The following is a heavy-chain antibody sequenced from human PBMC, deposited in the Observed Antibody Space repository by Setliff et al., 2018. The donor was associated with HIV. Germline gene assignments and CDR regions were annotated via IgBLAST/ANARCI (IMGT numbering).Heavy chain of an antibody. CDR1: GASVSSSTTYY. CDR3: VRHLSEMAMVDH. Sequence: SETLSLTCTVSGASVSSSTTYYWGWIRQPPGKGLEWIGSMYYTGSSYYNPSLKSRVTITMDTSKNQFSLKLSSVTAADTAVYSCVRHLSEMAMVDHWGQGTLVTVSS. V-gene: IGHV4-39*01. CDR2: MYYTGSS. J-gene: IGHJ4*02.